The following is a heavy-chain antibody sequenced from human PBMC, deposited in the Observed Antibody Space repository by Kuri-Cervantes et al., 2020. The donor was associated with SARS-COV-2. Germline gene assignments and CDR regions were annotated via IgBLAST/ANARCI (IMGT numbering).Heavy chain of an antibody. D-gene: IGHD3-22*01. V-gene: IGHV3-23*01. J-gene: IGHJ6*03. CDR3: ARDTLIVVVITGYMDV. CDR2: ISGSGGST. CDR1: GFTFSSYA. Sequence: GGSLRLSCAASGFTFSSYAMSWVRQAPGKGLEWVSAISGSGGSTYYADSVKGRFTISRDNSKNTLYLQMNSLRAEDTAVYYSARDTLIVVVITGYMDVWGKGTTVTVSS.